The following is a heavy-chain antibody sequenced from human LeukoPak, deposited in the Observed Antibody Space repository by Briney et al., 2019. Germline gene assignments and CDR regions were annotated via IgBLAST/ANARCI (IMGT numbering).Heavy chain of an antibody. CDR1: GGSFSGYY. V-gene: IGHV4-4*07. D-gene: IGHD3-9*01. CDR2: IYTSGST. J-gene: IGHJ6*03. Sequence: SETLSLTCAVYGGSFSGYYWSWIRQPAGKGLEWIGRIYTSGSTNYKPSLKSRVTISVDASKNQFSLKLGSVTAADTAVYYCAREESDWSSLGYYYHYMDAWGKGTTVTISS. CDR3: AREESDWSSLGYYYHYMDA.